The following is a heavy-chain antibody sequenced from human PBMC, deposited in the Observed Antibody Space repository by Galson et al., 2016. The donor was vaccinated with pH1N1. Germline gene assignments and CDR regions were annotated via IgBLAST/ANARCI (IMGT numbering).Heavy chain of an antibody. V-gene: IGHV3-74*01. CDR2: INGDGSRT. Sequence: SLRLSCATSGFNFSPYYMHWVRQDPGKGLVWVSRINGDGSRTLYADSVKGRFTISRDNAKSTLYLQMNSLRVEDTAVYYWARDRGSDRAFDIWGQGTRVTVSS. D-gene: IGHD1-26*01. CDR3: ARDRGSDRAFDI. J-gene: IGHJ3*02. CDR1: GFNFSPYY.